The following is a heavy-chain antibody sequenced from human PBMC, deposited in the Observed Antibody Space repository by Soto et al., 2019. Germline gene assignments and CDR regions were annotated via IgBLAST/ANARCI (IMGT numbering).Heavy chain of an antibody. CDR3: ARQTNYYGSGSYQTFDY. Sequence: SETLSLTCTVSGGSISSSSYYWGWIRQPPGKGLEWIGSIYYSGSTYYNPSLKSRVTISVDTSKNQFSLKLSSVTAADTAVYYCARQTNYYGSGSYQTFDYWGQGTLVNVSS. V-gene: IGHV4-39*01. J-gene: IGHJ4*02. CDR2: IYYSGST. D-gene: IGHD3-10*01. CDR1: GGSISSSSYY.